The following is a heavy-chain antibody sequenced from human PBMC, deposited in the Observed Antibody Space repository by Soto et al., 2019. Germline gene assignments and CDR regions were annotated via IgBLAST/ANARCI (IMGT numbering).Heavy chain of an antibody. V-gene: IGHV4-59*01. CDR1: GGSISSYY. D-gene: IGHD3-22*01. Sequence: SETLSLTCTVSGGSISSYYWSWIRQPPGKGLEWIGYIYYSGSTNYNPSLKSRVTISVDTSKNQFSLKLSSVTAADTAVYYCARGHYYDSSGYYPDFDYWGQGTLVTAPQ. J-gene: IGHJ4*02. CDR3: ARGHYYDSSGYYPDFDY. CDR2: IYYSGST.